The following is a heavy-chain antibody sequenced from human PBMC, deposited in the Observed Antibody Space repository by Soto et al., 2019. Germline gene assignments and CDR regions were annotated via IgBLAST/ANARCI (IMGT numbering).Heavy chain of an antibody. Sequence: GASVKVSCKASGGTFSSYVISWVRQAPGQGLEWMGGIIPIFGTANYAQKFQGRVTITADESTSTAYMELSSLRSEDTAVYYCARGTVDYGDYESDWYFDLWGRGTLVTVSS. CDR2: IIPIFGTA. V-gene: IGHV1-69*13. CDR3: ARGTVDYGDYESDWYFDL. J-gene: IGHJ2*01. CDR1: GGTFSSYV. D-gene: IGHD4-17*01.